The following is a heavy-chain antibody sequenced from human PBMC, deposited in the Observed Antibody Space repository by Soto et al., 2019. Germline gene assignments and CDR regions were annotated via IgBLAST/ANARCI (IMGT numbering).Heavy chain of an antibody. J-gene: IGHJ5*02. CDR1: KFDSSDYS. V-gene: IGHV3-11*01. Sequence: HVELVESGGGLVTPGGSLRLSCAACKFDSSDYSYTWIRQAPGKGLEWVSYISQSGSTTYYADSVKGRFAVSRDDAKNSLYLQMNSLRVEDTAIDYCARVTRYTYSNYDWLDPWGQGTLVTVSS. CDR2: ISQSGSTT. CDR3: ARVTRYTYSNYDWLDP. D-gene: IGHD4-4*01.